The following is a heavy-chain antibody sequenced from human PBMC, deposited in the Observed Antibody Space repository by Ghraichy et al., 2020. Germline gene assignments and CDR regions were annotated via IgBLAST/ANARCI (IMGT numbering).Heavy chain of an antibody. J-gene: IGHJ6*02. Sequence: GGSLRLSCAASGFTFSDHYMDWVRQAPGKGLEWVGRIRDRTNSYTTEYAASVKGRFTVSRDDSKNSLFLQMNSLKTEDTALYYCTRGGGVPPYYYAMDVWGQGTPVTVSS. V-gene: IGHV3-72*01. CDR1: GFTFSDHY. CDR3: TRGGGVPPYYYAMDV. CDR2: IRDRTNSYTT. D-gene: IGHD3-16*01.